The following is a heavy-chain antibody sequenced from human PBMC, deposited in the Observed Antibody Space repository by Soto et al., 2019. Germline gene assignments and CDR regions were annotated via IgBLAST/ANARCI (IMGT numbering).Heavy chain of an antibody. D-gene: IGHD6-13*01. CDR1: GYSFTSYW. Sequence: EVQLVQSGAEVKKPGESLRISCKGSGYSFTSYWISWVRQMPGKGLEWMGRIDPSDSYTNYSPSFQGHVTISADKSISTAYLQWSSLKASDTAMYYCASAVGIAAALGYYGMDVWGQGTTVTVSS. J-gene: IGHJ6*02. V-gene: IGHV5-10-1*03. CDR2: IDPSDSYT. CDR3: ASAVGIAAALGYYGMDV.